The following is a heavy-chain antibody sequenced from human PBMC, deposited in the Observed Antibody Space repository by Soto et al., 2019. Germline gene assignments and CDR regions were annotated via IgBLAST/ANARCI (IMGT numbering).Heavy chain of an antibody. J-gene: IGHJ4*02. CDR1: GGSISSGYY. CDR3: ARAPGAYFDY. CDR2: IYYSGST. V-gene: IGHV4-31*03. Sequence: QVQLQESGPGLVKPSQTLSLTCTVSGGSISSGYYWSWIRQHPGKGLEWIGYIYYSGSTYYNPSLKSRVTISVDTSKTQFSLKLSSVTAADTAVYYCARAPGAYFDYWGQGTLVTVSS.